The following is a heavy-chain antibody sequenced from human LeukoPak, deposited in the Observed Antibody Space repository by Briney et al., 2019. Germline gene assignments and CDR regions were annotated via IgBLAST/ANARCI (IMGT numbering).Heavy chain of an antibody. CDR3: ARGGVLWFGELFRNWFDP. Sequence: SETLSLTCAVYGGSFSGYYWSWIRQPPGKGLEWIAEINHSGSTNYNPSLKSRVIISADTSKNQFSLKLSSVTAADTAVYYCARGGVLWFGELFRNWFDPWGQGTLVTVSS. CDR2: INHSGST. CDR1: GGSFSGYY. V-gene: IGHV4-34*01. D-gene: IGHD3-10*01. J-gene: IGHJ5*02.